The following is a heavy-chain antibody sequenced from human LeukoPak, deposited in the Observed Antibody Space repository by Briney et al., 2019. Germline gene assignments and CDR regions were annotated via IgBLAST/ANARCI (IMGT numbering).Heavy chain of an antibody. V-gene: IGHV3-53*01. CDR2: IYSGGST. Sequence: PGGSLRLSCAASGFTVSSNYMSWVRQAPGKGLEWVSVIYSGGSTYYADSVKGRFTISRDNSKNTLYLQMNSLRAEDTAVYYCARAYCGGDCYWDYYYYMDVWGKGTTVTISS. D-gene: IGHD2-21*02. J-gene: IGHJ6*03. CDR3: ARAYCGGDCYWDYYYYMDV. CDR1: GFTVSSNY.